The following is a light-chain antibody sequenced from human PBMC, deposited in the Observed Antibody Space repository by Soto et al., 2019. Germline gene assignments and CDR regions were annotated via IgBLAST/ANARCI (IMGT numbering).Light chain of an antibody. CDR2: QVT. Sequence: QSVLTQPPSASGSPGQSVTISCTGISSDVDNYGYVSWYQQHPGKAPKLIIYQVTKRPSGVPVPFSASKSCNTASLTVSRFEAEDEDYCYCSFDLISYSVVFGGGTQLTVL. J-gene: IGLJ2*01. CDR3: SFDLISYSVV. CDR1: SSDVDNYGY. V-gene: IGLV2-8*01.